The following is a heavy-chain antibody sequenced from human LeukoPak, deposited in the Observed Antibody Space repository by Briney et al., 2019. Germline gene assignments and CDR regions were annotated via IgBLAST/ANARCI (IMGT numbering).Heavy chain of an antibody. J-gene: IGHJ3*02. V-gene: IGHV4-39*01. CDR2: IYYSGST. D-gene: IGHD6-6*01. CDR3: ARSGSSSSEVAFDI. CDR1: GGSISSSSYY. Sequence: SETLSLTCTVSGGSISSSSYYWGWICQPPGKGLEWIGSIYYSGSTYYNPSLKSRVTISVDTSKNQFSLKLSSVTAADTAVYYCARSGSSSSEVAFDIWGQGTMVTVSS.